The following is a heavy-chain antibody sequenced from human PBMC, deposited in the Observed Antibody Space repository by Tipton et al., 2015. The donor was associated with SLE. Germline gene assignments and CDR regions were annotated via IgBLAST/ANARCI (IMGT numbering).Heavy chain of an antibody. CDR3: ARPTQLWGVFDI. J-gene: IGHJ3*02. CDR1: GGSINNYY. V-gene: IGHV4-59*12. Sequence: TLSLTCTVSGGSINNYYWSWIRQPPGKGLEWIGNVYYSGSTNYNPSLKSRVTISIDTSKNQFSLKLSSVTAADTAVYYCARPTQLWGVFDIWGQGTMVTVSS. CDR2: VYYSGST. D-gene: IGHD6-13*01.